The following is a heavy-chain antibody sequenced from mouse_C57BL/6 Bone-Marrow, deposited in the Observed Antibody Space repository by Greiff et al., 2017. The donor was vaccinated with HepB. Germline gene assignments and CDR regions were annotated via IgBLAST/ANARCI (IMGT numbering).Heavy chain of an antibody. V-gene: IGHV7-1*01. CDR3: ARDAGDGYYFDY. CDR2: SRNKANDYTT. Sequence: EVQRVESGGGLVQSGRSLRLSCATSGFTFSDFYMEWVRQAPGKGLEWIAASRNKANDYTTEYSASVKGRFIVSRDTSQSILYLQMNALRAEDTAIYYCARDAGDGYYFDYWGQGTTLTVSS. J-gene: IGHJ2*01. D-gene: IGHD2-3*01. CDR1: GFTFSDFY.